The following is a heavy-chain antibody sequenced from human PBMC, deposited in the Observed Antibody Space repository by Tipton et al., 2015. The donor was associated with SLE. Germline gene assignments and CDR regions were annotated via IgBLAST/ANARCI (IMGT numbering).Heavy chain of an antibody. CDR1: GGSFSGYY. Sequence: TLSLTCAVYGGSFSGYYWGWIRQPPGKGLEWIGEINHSGSTNYNPSLKSRVTISVDTSKNQFSLKLSSVTAADTAVYYCARESSWRVVSFGYWGQGTLVTVSS. J-gene: IGHJ4*02. D-gene: IGHD6-13*01. V-gene: IGHV4-34*01. CDR2: INHSGST. CDR3: ARESSWRVVSFGY.